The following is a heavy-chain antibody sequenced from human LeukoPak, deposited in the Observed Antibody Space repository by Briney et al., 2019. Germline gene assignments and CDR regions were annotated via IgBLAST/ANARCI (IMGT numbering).Heavy chain of an antibody. D-gene: IGHD1-26*01. CDR3: ARDRGSTEFDY. V-gene: IGHV3-74*01. CDR1: GFTFSSHW. Sequence: PGGSLRLSCAASGFTFSSHWMHWVRQAPGKGLVWVSRINSDGSRISYADSVKGRFTISRDNAKNTVYLQMNSLRAEDTAVHYCARDRGSTEFDYWGQGTLVTVSS. J-gene: IGHJ4*02. CDR2: INSDGSRI.